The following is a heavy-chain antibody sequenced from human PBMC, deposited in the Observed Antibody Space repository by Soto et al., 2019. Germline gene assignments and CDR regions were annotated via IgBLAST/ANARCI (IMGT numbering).Heavy chain of an antibody. CDR2: IQRGGSI. V-gene: IGHV3-66*01. Sequence: EVPLVESGGDLVQPGGSLRLSCAASGFTVSSKYMSWVRQAPGKGLEWVAVIQRGGSIYYADSVKGRFAISRDSSKNTFYLQMNSLRVEATAVYDCARDDVHCSGGICYGVPMDVWGKGTPVTVS. CDR1: GFTVSSKY. J-gene: IGHJ6*03. CDR3: ARDDVHCSGGICYGVPMDV. D-gene: IGHD2-15*01.